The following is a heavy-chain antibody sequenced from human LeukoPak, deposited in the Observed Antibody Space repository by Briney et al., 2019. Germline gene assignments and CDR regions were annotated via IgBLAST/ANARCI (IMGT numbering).Heavy chain of an antibody. J-gene: IGHJ3*02. Sequence: KASETLSLTCTVSGGSISSGGYYWSWIRQPPGKGLEWIGYIYHSGSTYYNPSLKSRVTISVDRSKNQFSLKLSSVTAADTAVYYCARVYCGGDCHQGLDAFDIWGQGTMVTVSS. D-gene: IGHD2-21*01. CDR2: IYHSGST. CDR1: GGSISSGGYY. V-gene: IGHV4-30-2*01. CDR3: ARVYCGGDCHQGLDAFDI.